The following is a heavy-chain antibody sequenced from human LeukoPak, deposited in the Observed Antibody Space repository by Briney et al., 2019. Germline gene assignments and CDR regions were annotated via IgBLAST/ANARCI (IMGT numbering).Heavy chain of an antibody. V-gene: IGHV4-31*03. D-gene: IGHD3-10*01. CDR2: IYYSGST. CDR1: GGSISSGGYY. CDR3: ARAVRYGSGSYILYYYYFDY. Sequence: SQTLSLTCTVSGGSISSGGYYWRWIRQHPGKGLEWIGYIYYSGSTYYNPSLKSRVIISVDTSKNQFSLKLSSVTAADTAVYYCARAVRYGSGSYILYYYYFDYWGQGTLVTVSS. J-gene: IGHJ4*02.